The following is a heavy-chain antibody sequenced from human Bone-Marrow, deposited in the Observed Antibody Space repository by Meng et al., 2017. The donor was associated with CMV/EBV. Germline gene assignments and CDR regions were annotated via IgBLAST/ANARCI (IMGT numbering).Heavy chain of an antibody. Sequence: GESLKISCAASGFTFSSYAMHWVRQAPGKGLEWVAVISYDGSNKYYADSVKGRFTISRDNSKNTLYLEMNSLRAEDTAVYYCAKGEGIAARRSYYFDYWGQGTRVTVSS. J-gene: IGHJ4*02. D-gene: IGHD6-6*01. CDR3: AKGEGIAARRSYYFDY. V-gene: IGHV3-30-3*01. CDR1: GFTFSSYA. CDR2: ISYDGSNK.